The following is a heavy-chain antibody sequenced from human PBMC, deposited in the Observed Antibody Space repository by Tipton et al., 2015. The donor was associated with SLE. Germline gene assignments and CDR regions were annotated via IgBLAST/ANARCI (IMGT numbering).Heavy chain of an antibody. J-gene: IGHJ6*03. CDR1: GFTFSSYS. CDR3: ARDLYDFWSGYTPSGAMDV. Sequence: SLRLSCAASGFTFSSYSMNWVRQAPGKGLEWVSSISSSSSYIYYADSVKGRFTISRDNAKNSLYLQMNSLRAEDTAVYYCARDLYDFWSGYTPSGAMDVWGKGTTVTVSS. CDR2: ISSSSSYI. V-gene: IGHV3-21*03. D-gene: IGHD3-3*01.